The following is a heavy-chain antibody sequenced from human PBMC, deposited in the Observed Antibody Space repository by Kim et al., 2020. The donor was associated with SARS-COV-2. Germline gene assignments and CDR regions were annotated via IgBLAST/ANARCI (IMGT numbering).Heavy chain of an antibody. V-gene: IGHV3-21*01. J-gene: IGHJ3*02. Sequence: GGSLRLSCAVSGFTFSDYSMSWVRQAPGKGLEWVSYISSSCSYIYYADSVKGRFTISRDNAKNSLYLQMNSLRVDDTAVYYCARDSRLHRDRAFDIWGQGTMVTVSS. CDR1: GFTFSDYS. D-gene: IGHD2-15*01. CDR2: ISSSCSYI. CDR3: ARDSRLHRDRAFDI.